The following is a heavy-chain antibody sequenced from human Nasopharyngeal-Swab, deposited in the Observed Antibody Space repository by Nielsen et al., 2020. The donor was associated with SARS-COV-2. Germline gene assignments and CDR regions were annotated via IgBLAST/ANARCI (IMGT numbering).Heavy chain of an antibody. CDR3: AKDRDSGDDSEEYYHYYGMDV. V-gene: IGHV3-30*04. Sequence: LSLTCAASGFTFSSYTIHWVRQAPGKGLEWVAVISYDASDKYYADSVKGRFTLSRDNSKNTVYLQMNNLRAEDTAIYYCAKDRDSGDDSEEYYHYYGMDVWGQGAPVTVSS. CDR2: ISYDASDK. CDR1: GFTFSSYT. D-gene: IGHD5-12*01. J-gene: IGHJ6*02.